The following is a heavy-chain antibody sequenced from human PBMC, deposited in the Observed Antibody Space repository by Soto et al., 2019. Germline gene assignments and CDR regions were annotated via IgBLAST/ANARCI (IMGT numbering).Heavy chain of an antibody. D-gene: IGHD6-19*01. CDR1: GFFFSSYT. V-gene: IGHV3-23*01. J-gene: IGHJ4*02. Sequence: EVQLLESGGGLVQPGGSLRLSCVGSGFFFSSYTMTWVRQAPGKGLEWVSSFSATSENTYNADSGRGRFTISRDNSKNTLFLQMNSLTAEDTAMYYCAKARDQQWVRLPFDYWGQGILVIVSS. CDR2: FSATSENT. CDR3: AKARDQQWVRLPFDY.